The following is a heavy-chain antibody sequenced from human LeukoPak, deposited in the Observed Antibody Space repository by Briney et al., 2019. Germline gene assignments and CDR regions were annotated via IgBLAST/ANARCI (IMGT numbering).Heavy chain of an antibody. V-gene: IGHV1-46*01. CDR3: ATLQQLVHPANFDY. D-gene: IGHD6-13*01. CDR1: GYTFTSYD. Sequence: ASVKVSCKASGYTFTSYDINWVRQATGQGLEWMGIINPSGGSTSYAQKFQGRVTMTRDTSTSTVYMELSSLRSEDTAVYYCATLQQLVHPANFDYWGQGTLVTVSS. CDR2: INPSGGST. J-gene: IGHJ4*02.